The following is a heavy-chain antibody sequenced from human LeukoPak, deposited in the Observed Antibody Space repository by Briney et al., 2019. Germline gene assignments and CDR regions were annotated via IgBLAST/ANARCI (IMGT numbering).Heavy chain of an antibody. Sequence: GGSLRLSCAASGFSFSSFWLSWVRQAPGKGLEWVANIEQDGSEKYYVDSVKGRFIISRDNAENSLSLQMNSLSVEDTAVYYCATLRVGGTHGLDGWGQRTTVTVSS. CDR2: IEQDGSEK. CDR3: ATLRVGGTHGLDG. V-gene: IGHV3-7*01. D-gene: IGHD4-23*01. CDR1: GFSFSSFW. J-gene: IGHJ6*02.